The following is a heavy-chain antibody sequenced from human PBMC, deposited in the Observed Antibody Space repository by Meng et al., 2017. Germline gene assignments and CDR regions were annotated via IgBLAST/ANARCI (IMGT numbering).Heavy chain of an antibody. D-gene: IGHD2-2*01. CDR1: GFTFSSFG. J-gene: IGHJ5*02. CDR3: ARDCSSTSCYATPRWFDP. CDR2: IWYDGSNK. Sequence: HLLESGGCVVHPGRSLCLACAASGFTFSSFGIHWVRQAPGKGLEWVAVIWYDGSNKSYADSVKGRFTIPRDNSKNTLYLQMNSLRAEDTAVYYCARDCSSTSCYATPRWFDPWGQGTLVTVSS. V-gene: IGHV3-33*01.